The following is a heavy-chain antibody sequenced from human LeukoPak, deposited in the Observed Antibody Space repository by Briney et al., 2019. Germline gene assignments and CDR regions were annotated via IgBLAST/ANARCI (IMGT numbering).Heavy chain of an antibody. J-gene: IGHJ4*02. CDR2: INHSGST. CDR1: GGSFSGYY. CDR3: ARFSEAYYDILTGYYRYPHFDY. Sequence: KPSETLSLTCAVYGGSFSGYYWRWIRQPPGKGLEWIGEINHSGSTNYNPSLKSRVTISVDTSKNQFSLKLSSVTAADTAVYYCARFSEAYYDILTGYYRYPHFDYWGQGTLVTVS. V-gene: IGHV4-34*01. D-gene: IGHD3-9*01.